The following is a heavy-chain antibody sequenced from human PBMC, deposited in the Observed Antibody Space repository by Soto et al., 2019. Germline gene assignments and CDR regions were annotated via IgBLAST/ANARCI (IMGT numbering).Heavy chain of an antibody. D-gene: IGHD6-19*01. CDR3: SVAVAGPTAIGY. CDR1: GFTFSSYW. J-gene: IGHJ4*02. Sequence: EVQLVESGGGLVQPGGSLRLSCAASGFTFSSYWMHWVRQAPGKGLVWVSRINSDGSSTSYADSVKGRFTISRDNAKNTLDLQMYSLRAEDTAVYYCSVAVAGPTAIGYWGQGTLVTVSS. CDR2: INSDGSST. V-gene: IGHV3-74*01.